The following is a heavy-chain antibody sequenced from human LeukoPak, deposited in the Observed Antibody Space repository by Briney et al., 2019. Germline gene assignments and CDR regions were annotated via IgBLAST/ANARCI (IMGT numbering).Heavy chain of an antibody. Sequence: GGSLRLSCAASGFRFSDSWMTWVRQTPGKGLQWVASIHEDAGEKQYAESVRGRFTISRDNAKNSLYLQMNSLRVEDTAVYYCASSKDHYCHYWGQGTLVTVSS. J-gene: IGHJ4*02. CDR1: GFRFSDSW. CDR2: IHEDAGEK. V-gene: IGHV3-7*05. CDR3: ASSKDHYCHY.